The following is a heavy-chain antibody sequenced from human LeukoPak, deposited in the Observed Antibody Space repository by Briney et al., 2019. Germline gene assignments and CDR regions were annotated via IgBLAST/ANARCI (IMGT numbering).Heavy chain of an antibody. V-gene: IGHV1-69*13. Sequence: ASVKVSCKASGGTFSSYAISWVRQAPGQGLEWMGGIIPIFGTANYAQKFQGRVTITADESTSTAYMELSSLRTEDTALYYCAKGGPEFGEPYGGYFQYWGQGTLVTVSS. CDR3: AKGGPEFGEPYGGYFQY. J-gene: IGHJ1*01. D-gene: IGHD3-10*01. CDR2: IIPIFGTA. CDR1: GGTFSSYA.